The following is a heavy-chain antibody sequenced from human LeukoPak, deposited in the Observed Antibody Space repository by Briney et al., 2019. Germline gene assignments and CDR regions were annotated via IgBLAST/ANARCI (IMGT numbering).Heavy chain of an antibody. V-gene: IGHV4-31*03. J-gene: IGHJ3*02. CDR1: GGSISSGGYY. CDR2: IYYSGST. Sequence: SETLSLTCTVSGGSISSGGYYWSWVRQHPGKGLEWIGYIYYSGSTYYNPSLRSRVTISVATSKNHFSLKLSSVTAADTAVYYCARIGTGTGNAFDIWAQGTMVTVSS. CDR3: ARIGTGTGNAFDI. D-gene: IGHD2-8*02.